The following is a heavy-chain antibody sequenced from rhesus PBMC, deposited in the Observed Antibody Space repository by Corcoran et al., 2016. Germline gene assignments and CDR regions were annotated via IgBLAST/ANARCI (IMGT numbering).Heavy chain of an antibody. J-gene: IGHJ4*01. V-gene: IGHV1S9*01. Sequence: QVQLVQSGAEVKKPGASVKLSCKASGYTFTSYYINWVRQVPGKVLEGVGGIYPHNGKTGYAQRFQCRGTMTRDPSTSTAYMELSSLRSEDTAVYYCTRWANGLDYWGQGVLVTVSS. CDR1: GYTFTSYY. CDR2: IYPHNGKT. CDR3: TRWANGLDY.